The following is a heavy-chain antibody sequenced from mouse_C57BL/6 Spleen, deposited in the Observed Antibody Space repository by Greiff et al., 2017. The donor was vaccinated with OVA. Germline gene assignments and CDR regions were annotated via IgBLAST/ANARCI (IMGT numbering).Heavy chain of an antibody. CDR1: GYAFSSSW. CDR2: IYPGDGDT. Sequence: VQLQQSGPELVKPGASVKISCKASGYAFSSSWMNWVKQRPGKGLEWIGRIYPGDGDTNYNGKFKGKATLTADKSSSTAYMQLSSLTSEDSAVYFCARSHYGSSYDAMDYWGQGTSVTVSS. J-gene: IGHJ4*01. D-gene: IGHD1-1*01. CDR3: ARSHYGSSYDAMDY. V-gene: IGHV1-82*01.